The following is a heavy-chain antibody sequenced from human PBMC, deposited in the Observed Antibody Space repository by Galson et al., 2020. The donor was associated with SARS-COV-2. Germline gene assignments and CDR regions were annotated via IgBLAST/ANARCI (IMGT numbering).Heavy chain of an antibody. J-gene: IGHJ3*02. V-gene: IGHV4-59*01. CDR2: TYYTGNT. Sequence: SEPLSLPCTVSGGSITSYYWSWIRQPPGKGLEWIGSTYYTGNTNYNPSLKSRVTISVDTSKNQLSLKLSSVTAADTAVYYCAREGYYDSSGYYRHDAFDIWGQGTKVTGSS. CDR3: AREGYYDSSGYYRHDAFDI. CDR1: GGSITSYY. D-gene: IGHD3-22*01.